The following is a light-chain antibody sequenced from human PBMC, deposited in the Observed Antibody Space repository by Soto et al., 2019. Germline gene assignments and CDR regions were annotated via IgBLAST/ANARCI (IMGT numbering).Light chain of an antibody. J-gene: IGKJ4*01. Sequence: EVVLTQSPGTLSLSPGDRATLSCTASQSVSSNSLAWYQQIPGQPPRLLIYGASSRATGVPDRFTGSGSETHFTLIISRLEPEDFAVFYCQHSGRTPPLTFGGGTEVEIK. CDR3: QHSGRTPPLT. CDR2: GAS. V-gene: IGKV3-20*01. CDR1: QSVSSNS.